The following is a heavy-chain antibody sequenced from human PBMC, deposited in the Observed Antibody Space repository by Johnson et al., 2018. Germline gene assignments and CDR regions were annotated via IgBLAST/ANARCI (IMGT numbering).Heavy chain of an antibody. CDR1: GFIFKTYW. Sequence: VQLQESGGGLVQPGGSLRLSCATSGFIFKTYWMHWVRQAPGKGLEWVSRINGDGSSTTYADSVKGRFTISRDNAKNMLYLQMNSLGVEDAAVYYCAREEGFAYPMDVWGQGTTVTVSS. J-gene: IGHJ6*02. CDR3: AREEGFAYPMDV. V-gene: IGHV3-74*01. CDR2: INGDGSST.